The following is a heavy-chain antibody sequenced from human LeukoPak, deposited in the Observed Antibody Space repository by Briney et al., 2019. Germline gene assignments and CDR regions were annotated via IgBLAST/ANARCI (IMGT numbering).Heavy chain of an antibody. V-gene: IGHV1-18*01. J-gene: IGHJ4*02. D-gene: IGHD3-3*01. CDR1: GYTFTSYG. Sequence: ASVKVSCKASGYTFTSYGISWVRQAPGQGLEWMGWISAYNGNTNYAQKLQGRVTMTTDTSTSTAYMELRSLRSDDTAVYYCARDRGPYDFWSGYSHWGQGTLVTVSS. CDR3: ARDRGPYDFWSGYSH. CDR2: ISAYNGNT.